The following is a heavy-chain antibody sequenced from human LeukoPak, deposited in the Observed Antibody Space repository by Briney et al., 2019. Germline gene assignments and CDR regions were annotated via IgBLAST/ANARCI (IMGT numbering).Heavy chain of an antibody. CDR2: INHSGST. V-gene: IGHV4-34*01. CDR3: ARSPGYSYGSTFVDY. CDR1: GFTFSSYS. Sequence: GSLRLSCAASGFTFSSYSMNWVRQPPGKGLEWIGEINHSGSTNYNPSLKSRVTISVDTSKNQFSLKLSSVTAADTAVYYCARSPGYSYGSTFVDYWGQGTLVTVSS. D-gene: IGHD5-18*01. J-gene: IGHJ4*02.